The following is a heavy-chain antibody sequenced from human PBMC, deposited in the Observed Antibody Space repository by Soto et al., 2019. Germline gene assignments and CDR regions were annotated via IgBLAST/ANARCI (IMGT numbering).Heavy chain of an antibody. CDR1: VASISSGGYY. Sequence: SETLSLTCTVSVASISSGGYYWSWIRQHPGEGLEWIGYIYYSGSTYYNPSLKSRVTISVDTSKNQFSLKLSSVTAADTAVYYCASRGYSYGFSLGMDVWGQGTTVTVSS. CDR2: IYYSGST. D-gene: IGHD5-18*01. V-gene: IGHV4-31*03. CDR3: ASRGYSYGFSLGMDV. J-gene: IGHJ6*02.